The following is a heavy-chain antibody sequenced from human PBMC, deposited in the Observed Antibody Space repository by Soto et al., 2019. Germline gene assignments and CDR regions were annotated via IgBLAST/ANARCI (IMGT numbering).Heavy chain of an antibody. CDR3: ARDGSGGTYGDNAFDI. J-gene: IGHJ3*02. CDR2: IYYSGST. D-gene: IGHD1-26*01. CDR1: GGSISSYY. Sequence: SETLSLTCTVSGGSISSYYWSWIRQPPGKGLEWIGDIYYSGSTNYNPSLKSRVTISLDTSKNQFSLKLSSVTAADTAVYYCARDGSGGTYGDNAFDIWGQGTLVTVSS. V-gene: IGHV4-59*12.